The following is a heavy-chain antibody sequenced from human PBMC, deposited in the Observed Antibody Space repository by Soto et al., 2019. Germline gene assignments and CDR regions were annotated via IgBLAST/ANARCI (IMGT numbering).Heavy chain of an antibody. J-gene: IGHJ6*02. V-gene: IGHV1-69*13. Sequence: SVKVSCKASGGTFSSYAISWVRQAPGQGLEWMRGIIPIFGTANYAQKFQGRVTITADESTSTAYMELSSLRSEDTAVYYCARDLSEWFGELFPIPDYYYYGMGVWGQGTTVTVSS. D-gene: IGHD3-10*01. CDR2: IIPIFGTA. CDR3: ARDLSEWFGELFPIPDYYYYGMGV. CDR1: GGTFSSYA.